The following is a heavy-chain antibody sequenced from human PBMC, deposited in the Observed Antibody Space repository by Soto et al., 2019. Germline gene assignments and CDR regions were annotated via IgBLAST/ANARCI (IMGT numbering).Heavy chain of an antibody. D-gene: IGHD2-15*01. J-gene: IGHJ4*02. CDR3: ARERAALNYFDC. Sequence: EVQLVESGGGLVQPGGSLRLSCAASGFTFSSYSMNWVRQAPGKGLEWVSYISSSSSTIYYADSVKGRFTISRDNAKTSLYLQMNSLRAEDTAVYYCARERAALNYFDCWGQGTLVTAAS. CDR2: ISSSSSTI. V-gene: IGHV3-48*01. CDR1: GFTFSSYS.